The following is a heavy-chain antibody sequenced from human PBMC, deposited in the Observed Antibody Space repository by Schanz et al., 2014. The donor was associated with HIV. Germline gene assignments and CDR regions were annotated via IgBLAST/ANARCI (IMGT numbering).Heavy chain of an antibody. V-gene: IGHV4-34*01. CDR3: TGARYSSDWTYYYYHGMDV. J-gene: IGHJ6*02. CDR2: INHSGST. Sequence: QVQLQQWGAGLLKPSETLSLTCAVYGGSFSGYYWTWIRQVPGKGLEWIGDINHSGSTNHNPSLTAPPTPPHPTHHNPPLTSRVPVLVNLSKNRFPLRRSSVTAADTAVYYCTGARYSSDWTYYYYHGMDVWGQGTAVTVSS. D-gene: IGHD6-25*01. CDR1: GGSFSGYY.